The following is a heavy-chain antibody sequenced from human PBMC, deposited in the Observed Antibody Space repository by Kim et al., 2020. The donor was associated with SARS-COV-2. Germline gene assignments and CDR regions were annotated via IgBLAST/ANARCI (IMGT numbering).Heavy chain of an antibody. Sequence: GGSLRLSCAASGFTFSSYAMSWVRQAPGKGLEWVSAISGSGGSTYYADSVKGRFTISRDNSKNTLYLQMNSLRAEDTAVYYCAKASLEGLKSAGYSIAVAGVTYYGMDVWGQGATVTVSS. CDR2: ISGSGGST. J-gene: IGHJ6*02. CDR1: GFTFSSYA. CDR3: AKASLEGLKSAGYSIAVAGVTYYGMDV. D-gene: IGHD6-19*01. V-gene: IGHV3-23*01.